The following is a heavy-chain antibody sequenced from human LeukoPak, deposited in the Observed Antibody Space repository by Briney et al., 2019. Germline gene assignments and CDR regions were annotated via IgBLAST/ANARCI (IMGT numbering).Heavy chain of an antibody. CDR1: GFTFSSYG. CDR3: AKDPGGPFIAAAGDY. J-gene: IGHJ4*02. D-gene: IGHD6-13*01. CDR2: ISYDGSNK. V-gene: IGHV3-30*18. Sequence: GGSLRLSCAASGFTFSSYGMHWVRQAPSKGLEWVAVISYDGSNKYYADSVKGQFTISRDNSKSTLYLQMNSLRAEDTAVYYCAKDPGGPFIAAAGDYWGQGTLVTVSS.